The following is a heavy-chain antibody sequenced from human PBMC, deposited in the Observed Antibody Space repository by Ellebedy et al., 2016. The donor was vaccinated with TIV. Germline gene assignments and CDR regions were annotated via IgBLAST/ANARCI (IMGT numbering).Heavy chain of an antibody. V-gene: IGHV3-30*07. J-gene: IGHJ4*02. CDR2: ISYDGSNK. CDR3: ARGAYGGNSLDY. Sequence: GESLKISCAASGFTFSRYAMHWVRQAPGKGLEWVAVISYDGSNKFYADSVKGRFTISRDNAKNSLYLQMNSLRAEDTAVYYCARGAYGGNSLDYWGQGTLVTVSS. D-gene: IGHD4-23*01. CDR1: GFTFSRYA.